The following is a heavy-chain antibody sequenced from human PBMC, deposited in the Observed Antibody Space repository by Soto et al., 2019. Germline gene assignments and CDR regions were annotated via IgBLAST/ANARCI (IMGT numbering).Heavy chain of an antibody. CDR3: ARERVNIVVVTASPGAFDI. CDR1: DSTFSSYA. Sequence: ASVNVSCKASDSTFSSYAISCVRQAPGQGLEWMGGIIPIFGTANYAQKFQGRVTITADESTSTAYMELSSLRSEDTAVYYCARERVNIVVVTASPGAFDIWGQGTMVTVSS. D-gene: IGHD2-21*02. CDR2: IIPIFGTA. V-gene: IGHV1-69*13. J-gene: IGHJ3*02.